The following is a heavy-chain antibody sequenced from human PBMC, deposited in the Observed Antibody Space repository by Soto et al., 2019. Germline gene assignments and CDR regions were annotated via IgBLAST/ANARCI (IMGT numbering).Heavy chain of an antibody. D-gene: IGHD3-16*01. CDR1: GDSVSSSSAA. V-gene: IGHV6-1*01. J-gene: IGHJ6*01. CDR2: TYYRSKWIH. CDR3: PGVVGFRAMDV. Sequence: SQTLSLTCDISGDSVSSSSAAWNWIRQSPSRRLEWLGRTYYRSKWIHEYTVSMESRITINPDTSKNQFSLHIYSVTPEDTAVYYCPGVVGFRAMDVWGQGTPVTVSS.